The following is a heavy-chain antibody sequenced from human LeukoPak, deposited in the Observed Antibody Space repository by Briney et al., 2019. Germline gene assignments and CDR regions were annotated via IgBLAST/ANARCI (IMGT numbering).Heavy chain of an antibody. CDR2: IYTSGST. CDR1: GGSISSGSYY. CDR3: ARKIAAADY. V-gene: IGHV4-61*02. D-gene: IGHD6-13*01. Sequence: SETLSLTCTVSGGSISSGSYYWSWIRQPAGKGLEWIGRIYTSGSTNYNPSLKSRVTISVDTSKNQFSLKLSSVTAADTAVYYCARKIAAADYWGQGTLVTVSS. J-gene: IGHJ4*02.